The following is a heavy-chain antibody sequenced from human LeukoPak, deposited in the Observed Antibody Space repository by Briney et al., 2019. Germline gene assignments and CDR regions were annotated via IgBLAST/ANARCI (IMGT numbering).Heavy chain of an antibody. D-gene: IGHD3-16*01. CDR3: ARLDAYDYVWGSPAPDAFDI. Sequence: SETLSLTCTVSGGSISSYYWSWIRQPPGKGLEWIGYTYYSGSTNYNPSLKSRVTISVDTSKNQFSLKLSSVTAADTAVYYCARLDAYDYVWGSPAPDAFDIWGQGTMVTVSS. J-gene: IGHJ3*02. CDR1: GGSISSYY. V-gene: IGHV4-59*08. CDR2: TYYSGST.